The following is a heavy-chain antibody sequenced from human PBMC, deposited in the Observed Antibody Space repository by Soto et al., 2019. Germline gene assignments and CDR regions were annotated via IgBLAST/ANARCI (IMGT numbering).Heavy chain of an antibody. V-gene: IGHV4-39*01. CDR1: GGSISSSSYY. CDR3: ARKEIIVGVAGKPAFDY. Sequence: SETLSLTCTVSGGSISSSSYYWGWIRQPPGKGLEWIGSIYYSGSTYYNPSLKSRVTISVDTSKNQFSLKLSSVTAADTAVYYCARKEIIVGVAGKPAFDYWGQGTLVTVSS. J-gene: IGHJ4*02. CDR2: IYYSGST. D-gene: IGHD6-19*01.